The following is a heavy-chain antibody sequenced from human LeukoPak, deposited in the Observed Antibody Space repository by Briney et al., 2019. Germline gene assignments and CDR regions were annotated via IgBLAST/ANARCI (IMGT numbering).Heavy chain of an antibody. J-gene: IGHJ6*03. CDR3: ARATGYSSSWYRDYYYYYMDV. CDR1: GGTLSSYA. Sequence: GASVKVSCKASGGTLSSYAFSWVRQAPGQGLEWMGGIIPIFGTANYAQKFQGRVTITADKSTSTAYMELSSLRSEDTAVYYCARATGYSSSWYRDYYYYYMDVWGKGTTVTVSS. CDR2: IIPIFGTA. D-gene: IGHD6-13*01. V-gene: IGHV1-69*06.